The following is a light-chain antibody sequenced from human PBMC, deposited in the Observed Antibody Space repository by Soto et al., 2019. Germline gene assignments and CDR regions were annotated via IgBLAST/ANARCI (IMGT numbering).Light chain of an antibody. Sequence: DIQMTQSPSTLSASVGDRVTITCRASQSISSWLAWYQQKPGKAPKLLIYDASSLESGVPSRISGSGSGTEFTLTISSLQPDDLATYYCQQYNSSPWTFGQGTKVEIK. J-gene: IGKJ1*01. V-gene: IGKV1-5*01. CDR1: QSISSW. CDR2: DAS. CDR3: QQYNSSPWT.